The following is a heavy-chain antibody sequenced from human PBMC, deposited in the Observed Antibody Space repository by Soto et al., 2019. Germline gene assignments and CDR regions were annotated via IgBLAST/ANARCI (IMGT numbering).Heavy chain of an antibody. Sequence: QITLKESGPTLVKPTQTLTLTCTFPGFSLSTSGVGVGWIRQPTGQALEWLALIYWNDDKRYSPSLKSRLTITKETAINPVVRTITTMDPLDTATYYCEPSLPVLRFLEWRAGFDYWGQGTLVTVSS. D-gene: IGHD3-3*01. J-gene: IGHJ4*02. CDR3: EPSLPVLRFLEWRAGFDY. CDR1: GFSLSTSGVG. V-gene: IGHV2-5*01. CDR2: IYWNDDK.